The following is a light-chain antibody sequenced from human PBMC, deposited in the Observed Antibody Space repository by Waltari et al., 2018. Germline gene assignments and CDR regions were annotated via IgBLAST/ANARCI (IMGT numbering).Light chain of an antibody. CDR2: VNSDGSY. V-gene: IGLV4-69*01. CDR1: SGPSSTV. Sequence: QLVLTQSPSASSSLGPSANLTCTLSSGPSSTVITWLPQQPAKGPQYFMKVNSDGSYNKGDEIPDRFTGSSSGAERYLTISSLQSEDEADYYCQTGGHGTWVFGGGTKLTVL. CDR3: QTGGHGTWV. J-gene: IGLJ3*02.